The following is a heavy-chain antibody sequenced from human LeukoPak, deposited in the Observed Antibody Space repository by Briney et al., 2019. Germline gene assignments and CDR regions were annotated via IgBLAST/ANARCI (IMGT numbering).Heavy chain of an antibody. CDR1: GASISSYY. V-gene: IGHV4-4*07. J-gene: IGHJ3*02. CDR3: ARVPSLVPAPTTDAFDI. Sequence: SETLSLTCTVSGASISSYYWSWIRQPAGKGLEWIGRMSTSGSTTYNPSLKSRVTMSVDTSKNQFSLRLTSVTAADTAVYYCARVPSLVPAPTTDAFDIWGQGTMVTVSS. CDR2: MSTSGST. D-gene: IGHD2-2*01.